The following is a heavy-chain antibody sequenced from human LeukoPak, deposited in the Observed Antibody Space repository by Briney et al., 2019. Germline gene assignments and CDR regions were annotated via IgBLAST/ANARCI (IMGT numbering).Heavy chain of an antibody. CDR2: IYSGGST. CDR1: GLTVSRNY. J-gene: IGHJ5*02. CDR3: ETHSSSSLGCFDL. Sequence: GGSLRLSCAASGLTVSRNYMSWVRQAPGKGLEWVSLIYSGGSTYYADSVKGRFTISRDNSKNTLYVQMNSLRAEDTAVYYCETHSSSSLGCFDLWGQGTLVTVSS. V-gene: IGHV3-66*01. D-gene: IGHD3-22*01.